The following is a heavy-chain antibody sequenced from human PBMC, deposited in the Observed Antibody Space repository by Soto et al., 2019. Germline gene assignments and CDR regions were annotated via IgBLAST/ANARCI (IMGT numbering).Heavy chain of an antibody. CDR1: GDSVSSNSAA. D-gene: IGHD6-19*01. V-gene: IGHV6-1*01. CDR3: ARAQAKFRSAVAAPFDI. Sequence: SQTLSLTCAISGDSVSSNSAAWNWIRQSPSRGLEWLGRTYYRPKWYNDYAVSVKSRITINPDTSKNQFSLQLNSVTPEDTAVYYCARAQAKFRSAVAAPFDIWGQGTMVTVSS. J-gene: IGHJ3*02. CDR2: TYYRPKWYN.